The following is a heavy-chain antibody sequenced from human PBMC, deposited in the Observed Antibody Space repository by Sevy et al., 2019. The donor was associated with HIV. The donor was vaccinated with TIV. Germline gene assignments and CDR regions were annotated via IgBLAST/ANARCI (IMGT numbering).Heavy chain of an antibody. CDR1: GGSISAYY. D-gene: IGHD5-12*01. CDR2: IYYTGST. J-gene: IGHJ5*02. Sequence: SETLSLTCTVSGGSISAYYWSWIRQPPGKGLEYLGYIYYTGSTNYNPSLKSRFTISVDTSKNQFSLQLSSVTAADTAVYYCARAPPVRSGDDSLNWFDPWGQGTLVTVSS. CDR3: ARAPPVRSGDDSLNWFDP. V-gene: IGHV4-59*01.